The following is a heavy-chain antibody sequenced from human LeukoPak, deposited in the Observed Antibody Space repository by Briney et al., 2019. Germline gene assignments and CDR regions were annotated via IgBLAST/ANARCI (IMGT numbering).Heavy chain of an antibody. J-gene: IGHJ4*02. V-gene: IGHV3-23*01. D-gene: IGHD4-17*01. CDR1: GGTFSSHV. CDR3: AKYRPGNYGDYSDY. CDR2: ITASGGKT. Sequence: WGSLRLSCAASGGTFSSHVMSWGGRPPAKGLEWFSGITASGGKTFHDNLVNGRFAISRDNSKNTLYLQMNSLRAEDTAVYHCAKYRPGNYGDYSDYWGQGTLVTVSS.